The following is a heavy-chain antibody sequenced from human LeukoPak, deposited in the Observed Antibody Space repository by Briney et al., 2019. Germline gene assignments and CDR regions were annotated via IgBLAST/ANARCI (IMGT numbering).Heavy chain of an antibody. D-gene: IGHD5-24*01. CDR2: IYYSGST. CDR1: GGSISSSNYY. Sequence: SETPSLTCTVSGGSISSSNYYWSWIRQHPGKGLEWIGYIYYSGSTYYSPSLKSRVTISVDTSKNQFSLKLSSVTAADTAVYYCARARRDGYNYFDYWGQGTLVTVSS. CDR3: ARARRDGYNYFDY. V-gene: IGHV4-31*03. J-gene: IGHJ4*02.